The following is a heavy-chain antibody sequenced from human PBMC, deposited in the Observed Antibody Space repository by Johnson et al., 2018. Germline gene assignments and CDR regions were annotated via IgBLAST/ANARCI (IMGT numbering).Heavy chain of an antibody. J-gene: IGHJ6*02. CDR1: GFTLSSYG. D-gene: IGHD2/OR15-2a*01. Sequence: QVQLVQSGGGVVQPGRSLRLSCAASGFTLSSYGMHWVRQAPGKGLEWVAVMGYDGINKYYADPVKGRFTVSRDNSKNTLFLQLNRLSAEDTAVYYCAGVSHFYALDGWGQGTTVTVSS. CDR3: AGVSHFYALDG. CDR2: MGYDGINK. V-gene: IGHV3-33*01.